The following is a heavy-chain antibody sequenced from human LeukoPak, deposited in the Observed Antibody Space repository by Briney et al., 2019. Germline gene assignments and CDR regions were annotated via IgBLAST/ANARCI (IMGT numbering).Heavy chain of an antibody. J-gene: IGHJ3*02. CDR3: AKDITMISPGAFDI. Sequence: PGGSLRLSCAASGFTFSSYGMHWVRQAPGKGLEWVAVISYDGSNKYYADSVKGRFTTSRDNSKNTLYLQMNSLRAEDTAVYYCAKDITMISPGAFDIWGQGTMVTVSS. CDR2: ISYDGSNK. CDR1: GFTFSSYG. D-gene: IGHD3-22*01. V-gene: IGHV3-30*18.